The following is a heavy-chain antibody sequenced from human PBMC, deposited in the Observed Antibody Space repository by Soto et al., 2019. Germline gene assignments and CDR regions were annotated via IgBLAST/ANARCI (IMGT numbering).Heavy chain of an antibody. V-gene: IGHV4-34*01. CDR2: INHSGST. CDR1: GGSFSGYY. Sequence: SETLSLTCAVYGGSFSGYYWSWIRQPPGKGLEWIGEINHSGSTNYNPSLKSRVTISVDTSKNQFSLKLSSVTAADTAVYYCARGPARLGMTTVTSTSFDYWGQGTLVTVSS. D-gene: IGHD4-4*01. CDR3: ARGPARLGMTTVTSTSFDY. J-gene: IGHJ4*02.